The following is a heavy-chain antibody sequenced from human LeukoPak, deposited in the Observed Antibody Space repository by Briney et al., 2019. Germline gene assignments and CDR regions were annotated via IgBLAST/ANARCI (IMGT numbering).Heavy chain of an antibody. CDR1: GGSISSSSHY. CDR2: IYYSGTT. J-gene: IGHJ4*02. CDR3: ARRNDYDFWSGNQYYFDY. V-gene: IGHV4-39*01. Sequence: SETLSLTCSFSGGSISSSSHYWGWIRQSPGKGLEWIGTIYYSGTTFYNPSLQSRVSISVDTSRNQFSLRLNSVTAADTAVYYCARRNDYDFWSGNQYYFDYWGQGTLVTVSS. D-gene: IGHD3-3*01.